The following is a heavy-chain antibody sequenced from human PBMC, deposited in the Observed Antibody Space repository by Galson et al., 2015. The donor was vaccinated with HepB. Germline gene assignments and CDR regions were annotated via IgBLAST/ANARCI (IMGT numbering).Heavy chain of an antibody. J-gene: IGHJ3*02. V-gene: IGHV1-3*01. Sequence: SVKVSCKASGYTFTSYAMHWVRQAPGQRLEWMGWINAGNGNIKYSQKFQGRVTITRDTSASTAYMELSSLRSEDTAVYYCAREDIVVVPAAGGDDAFDIWGQGTMVTVSS. CDR1: GYTFTSYA. CDR2: INAGNGNI. CDR3: AREDIVVVPAAGGDDAFDI. D-gene: IGHD2-2*01.